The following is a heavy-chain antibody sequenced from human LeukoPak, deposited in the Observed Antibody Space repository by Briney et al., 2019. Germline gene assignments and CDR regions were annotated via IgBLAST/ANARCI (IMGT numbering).Heavy chain of an antibody. J-gene: IGHJ4*02. V-gene: IGHV4-34*01. CDR1: GGSFSGYY. CDR3: ARLRQYQLPKTFDY. D-gene: IGHD2-2*01. CDR2: INHSGST. Sequence: SETLSLTCAVYGGSFSGYYWSWIRQPPGKGLEWIGEINHSGSTNYNPSLKSRVTISVDTSKNQFSLKLSSVTAADTALYYCARLRQYQLPKTFDYWGQGTLVTVSS.